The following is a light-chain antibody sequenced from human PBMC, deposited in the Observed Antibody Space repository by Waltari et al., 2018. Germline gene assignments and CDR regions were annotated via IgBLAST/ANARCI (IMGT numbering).Light chain of an antibody. V-gene: IGLV1-51*01. J-gene: IGLJ3*02. Sequence: QSVLPQPPSVSAAPGQKVTISCSGSSSNIGTNAVSWYQQFPGTAPKLLITDNNKRPFGIPDRFSGSKSGTSATLGITGLQTGDEADYYCATWDSRLSVVVFGGGTKVTVL. CDR1: SSNIGTNA. CDR3: ATWDSRLSVVV. CDR2: DNN.